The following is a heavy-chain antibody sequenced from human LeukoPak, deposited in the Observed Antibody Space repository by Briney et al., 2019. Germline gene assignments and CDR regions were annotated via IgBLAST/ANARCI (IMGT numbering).Heavy chain of an antibody. J-gene: IGHJ6*03. CDR3: VRSGRDHIVVVPAAMASSYMDV. Sequence: SETLSLTCAVYGGSFSGYYWSWIRQPPGKGLEWIGEINHSGSTNYNPSLKSRVTISVDTSKNQFSLKLSSVTAADTAVYYCVRSGRDHIVVVPAAMASSYMDVWGKGTTVTISS. V-gene: IGHV4-34*01. D-gene: IGHD2-2*01. CDR1: GGSFSGYY. CDR2: INHSGST.